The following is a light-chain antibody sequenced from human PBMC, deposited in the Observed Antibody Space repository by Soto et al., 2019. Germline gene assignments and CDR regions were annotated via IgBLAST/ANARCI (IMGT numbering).Light chain of an antibody. V-gene: IGKV1-27*01. CDR3: QRYNSALLT. J-gene: IGKJ4*01. CDR1: QDISNY. CDR2: AAS. Sequence: DIQMTQSPSSLSASVGDRVAITCRASQDISNYLAWYQQKPGEVPKLLIYAASTLQSGVPSRFSGSGFGTEFTLTINSLQPDDIATYYCQRYNSALLTFGGGTKVEIK.